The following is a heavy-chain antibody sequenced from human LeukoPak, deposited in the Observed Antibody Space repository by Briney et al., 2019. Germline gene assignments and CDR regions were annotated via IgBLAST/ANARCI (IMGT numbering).Heavy chain of an antibody. CDR2: INSDGSST. J-gene: IGHJ4*02. Sequence: PGGSLRLSCAASGFTFSSYWMHWVRHAPGKGLVWVSRINSDGSSTTYADSVKGRFTISRDNAKNTLYLQMNSLRAEDTAIYYCASLLGELSLKSPFDHWGQGTLVTVSS. V-gene: IGHV3-74*01. D-gene: IGHD3-16*02. CDR3: ASLLGELSLKSPFDH. CDR1: GFTFSSYW.